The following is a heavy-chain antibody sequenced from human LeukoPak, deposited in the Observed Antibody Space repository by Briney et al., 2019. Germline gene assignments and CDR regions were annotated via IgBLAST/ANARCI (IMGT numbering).Heavy chain of an antibody. CDR1: GFTFSSYW. J-gene: IGHJ1*01. Sequence: PGGSLRLSCAASGFTFSSYWMHWVRQAPGKGLVWVSRINSDGSSTTYADSVKGRFTISRDNSKNTLYLQMNSLRAEDTAVYYCATDGGNSVYFQHWGQGTLVTVPS. CDR2: INSDGSST. CDR3: ATDGGNSVYFQH. V-gene: IGHV3-74*01. D-gene: IGHD4-23*01.